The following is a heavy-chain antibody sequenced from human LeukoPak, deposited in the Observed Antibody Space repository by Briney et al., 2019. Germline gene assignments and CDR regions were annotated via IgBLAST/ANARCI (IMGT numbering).Heavy chain of an antibody. D-gene: IGHD3-3*01. CDR1: GGSISSGSYY. J-gene: IGHJ5*02. Sequence: SQTLSLTCPVAGGSISSGSYYWSWIRQPAGKGLEWIGRIYTSGSTNYNPSLKSRVTISVDTSKNQFSLKLSSVTAADTAVYYCARGGYDFWSGYPHWFDPWGQGTLVTVSS. CDR3: ARGGYDFWSGYPHWFDP. CDR2: IYTSGST. V-gene: IGHV4-61*02.